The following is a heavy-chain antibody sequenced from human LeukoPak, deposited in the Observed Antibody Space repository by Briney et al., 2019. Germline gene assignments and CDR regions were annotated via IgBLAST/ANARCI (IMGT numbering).Heavy chain of an antibody. CDR3: ARFDYGSGSYFRYFDY. J-gene: IGHJ4*02. CDR1: GGSISSYY. D-gene: IGHD3-10*01. V-gene: IGHV4-59*06. CDR2: IYYSGST. Sequence: SETLSLTCTVSGGSISSYYWSWIRQPAGKGLEWIGYIYYSGSTFYNPSLKSRVTISVDTSKNQFSLKLTSVTAADTAVYYCARFDYGSGSYFRYFDYWGQGTLVTVSS.